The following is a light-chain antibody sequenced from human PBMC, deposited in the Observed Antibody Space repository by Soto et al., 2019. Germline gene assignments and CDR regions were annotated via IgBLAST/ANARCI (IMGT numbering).Light chain of an antibody. J-gene: IGKJ3*01. Sequence: EVVLTQSPATLSLSPGDRATLSCRASQSVSIDFAWSQQKPGQAPRLLIYDASNRATGIPARFSGSGSGTDFTLTISSLEPEDFAVYYCQHRHNFGPGTKVDIK. V-gene: IGKV3-11*01. CDR1: QSVSID. CDR3: QHRHN. CDR2: DAS.